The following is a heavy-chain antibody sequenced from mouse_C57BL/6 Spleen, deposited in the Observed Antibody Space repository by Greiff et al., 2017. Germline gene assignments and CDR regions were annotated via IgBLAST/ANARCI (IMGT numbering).Heavy chain of an antibody. CDR2: IYPRSGNT. CDR3: ARWGIYYGNYEGAY. CDR1: GYTFTSYG. D-gene: IGHD2-1*01. Sequence: QVQLQQSGAELARPGASVKLSCKASGYTFTSYGISWVKQRTGQGLEWIGEIYPRSGNTYYNEKFKGKATLTADKSSSTAYMELRSLTSEDSAVYFCARWGIYYGNYEGAYWGQGTLVTVSA. V-gene: IGHV1-81*01. J-gene: IGHJ3*01.